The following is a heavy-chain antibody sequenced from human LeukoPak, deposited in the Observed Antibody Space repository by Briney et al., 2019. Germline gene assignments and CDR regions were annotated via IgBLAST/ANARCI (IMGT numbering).Heavy chain of an antibody. J-gene: IGHJ5*02. CDR1: GGSFSGYY. V-gene: IGHV4-34*01. D-gene: IGHD6-19*01. CDR3: ARAIEQWLVRGVWFDP. Sequence: SETLSLTCAVYGGSFSGYYWSWIRQPPGKGLEWLGEINHSGSTNYNPSLKSRVTISVDRSKNQFSLKLSSVTAADTAVYYCARAIEQWLVRGVWFDPWGQGTLVTVSS. CDR2: INHSGST.